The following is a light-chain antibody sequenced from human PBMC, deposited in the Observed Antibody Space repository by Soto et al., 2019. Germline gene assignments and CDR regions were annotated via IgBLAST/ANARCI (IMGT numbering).Light chain of an antibody. Sequence: ETVMTQSPATLSVSPGERATLSCRASQSVSSNLAWYQQKPGQAPRLLIYGASSRATGSPARFSGSGSGTEFTLTISNLQSEDFAVYYCQQYDNWPGTFGQWTKLEIK. J-gene: IGKJ2*01. CDR2: GAS. CDR3: QQYDNWPGT. V-gene: IGKV3-15*01. CDR1: QSVSSN.